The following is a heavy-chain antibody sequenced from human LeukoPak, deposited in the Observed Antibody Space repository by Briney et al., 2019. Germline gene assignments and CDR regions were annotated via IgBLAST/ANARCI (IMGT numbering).Heavy chain of an antibody. CDR2: INPNSGGI. CDR3: WVVVVPAAPDV. V-gene: IGHV1-2*02. J-gene: IGHJ6*04. CDR1: GYTFTGYY. D-gene: IGHD2-2*01. Sequence: GASVKVSCKASGYTFTGYYMHWVRQAPGQGLEWVGWINPNSGGINYAQKFQGRVTMTRDTSISTAYMELSRLRSDDTAVYYCWVVVVPAAPDVWGKGTTVTVSS.